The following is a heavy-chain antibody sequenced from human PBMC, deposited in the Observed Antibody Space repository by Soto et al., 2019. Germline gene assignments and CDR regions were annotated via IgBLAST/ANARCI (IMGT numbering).Heavy chain of an antibody. CDR3: ARGRVTMVRGVTLYYYFYSGMDV. J-gene: IGHJ6*02. D-gene: IGHD3-10*01. V-gene: IGHV4-34*01. CDR2: INHSGST. Sequence: SETLSLTCAVYGGSFSGYYWSWIRQPPGKGLEWIGEINHSGSTNYNPSLKSRVTISVDASKNQFSLKLSSVTAADTAVYYCARGRVTMVRGVTLYYYFYSGMDVWGQGTTVTVSS. CDR1: GGSFSGYY.